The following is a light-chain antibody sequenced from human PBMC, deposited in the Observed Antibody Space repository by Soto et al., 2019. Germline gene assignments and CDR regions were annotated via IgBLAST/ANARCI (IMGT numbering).Light chain of an antibody. CDR3: QQAYSFPLT. Sequence: DIQMTQSPSSVSASLGDGVTITCRAGQGIGSWLAWYQQRPGKAPKLLISAASSLQSGVPSRFSGSGSGTDFTLTISNLQPEDFATYYCQQAYSFPLTFGGGTKVDIK. V-gene: IGKV1-12*01. CDR2: AAS. CDR1: QGIGSW. J-gene: IGKJ4*01.